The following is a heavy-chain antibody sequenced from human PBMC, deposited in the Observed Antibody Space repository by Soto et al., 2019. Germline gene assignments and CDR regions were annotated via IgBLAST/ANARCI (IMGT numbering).Heavy chain of an antibody. CDR2: IYYSGST. CDR1: GGSISSYY. D-gene: IGHD6-19*01. CDR3: ASASGGCPPDS. Sequence: SETLSLTCTVSGGSISSYYWSWIRQPPGKGLEWIGYIYYSGSTNYNPSLKSRVAISIDTSKQQIFLNLTSVTAADTAVYYCASASGGCPPDSGGRETLVTVPS. V-gene: IGHV4-59*01. J-gene: IGHJ4*02.